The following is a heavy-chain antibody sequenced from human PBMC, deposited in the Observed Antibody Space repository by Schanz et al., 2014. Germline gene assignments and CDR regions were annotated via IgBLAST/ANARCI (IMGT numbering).Heavy chain of an antibody. CDR1: GGTFSSDT. Sequence: QVQLVQSGAEVKKPGSSVKVSCKASGGTFSSDTFSWVRQAPGQGLEWMGRIVPILGIANYAQNFQGRVTMTADTSTSTAYMDLRSLRSDDTAVYYCARDQSPYTNSSDVRYFDYWGQGSLXTVSS. V-gene: IGHV1-69*08. CDR3: ARDQSPYTNSSDVRYFDY. J-gene: IGHJ4*02. D-gene: IGHD6-6*01. CDR2: IVPILGIA.